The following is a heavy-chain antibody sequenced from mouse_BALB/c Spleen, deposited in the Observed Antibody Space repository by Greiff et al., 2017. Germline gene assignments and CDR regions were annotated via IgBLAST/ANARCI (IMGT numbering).Heavy chain of an antibody. Sequence: QVQLKESGPGLVQPSQSLSITCTVSGFSLTSYGVHWVRQSPGKGLEWLGVIWSGGSTDYNAAFISRLSISKDNSKSQVFFKMNSLQTNDTAIYYCATTYGYGAMDYWGQGTSVTVSS. CDR2: IWSGGST. J-gene: IGHJ4*01. D-gene: IGHD1-2*01. CDR3: ATTYGYGAMDY. V-gene: IGHV2-2*02. CDR1: GFSLTSYG.